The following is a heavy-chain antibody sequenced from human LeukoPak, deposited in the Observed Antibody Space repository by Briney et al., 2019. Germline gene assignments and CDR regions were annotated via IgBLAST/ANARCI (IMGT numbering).Heavy chain of an antibody. J-gene: IGHJ4*02. CDR1: GFTFSSYG. D-gene: IGHD5-18*01. Sequence: GGSLRLSCAASGFTFSSYGMHWVRRAPGKGLEWVANIKQDGSEKYYVDSVKGRFTISRDNAKNSLYLQMNSLRAEDTAVYYCARDLLDTASDYWGQGTLVTVSS. V-gene: IGHV3-7*01. CDR3: ARDLLDTASDY. CDR2: IKQDGSEK.